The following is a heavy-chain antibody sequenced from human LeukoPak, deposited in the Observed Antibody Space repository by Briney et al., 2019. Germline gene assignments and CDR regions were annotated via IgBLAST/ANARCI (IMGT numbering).Heavy chain of an antibody. V-gene: IGHV3-11*04. J-gene: IGHJ4*02. CDR3: AKDSKRWKTYYYEAGSYYFDY. CDR2: ISSGGTTI. Sequence: PGGSLRLSCAASGFTISDYSMSWIRQAPGKGLESVSHISSGGTTIYYADSVKGRFTISRDNSKNTLYLQMNSLRPEDTAVYYCAKDSKRWKTYYYEAGSYYFDYWGQGTRVTVSS. CDR1: GFTISDYS. D-gene: IGHD3-10*01.